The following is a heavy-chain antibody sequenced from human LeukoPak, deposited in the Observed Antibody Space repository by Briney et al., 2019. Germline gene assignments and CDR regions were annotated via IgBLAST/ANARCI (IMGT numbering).Heavy chain of an antibody. Sequence: PGGSLRLSCATSGFTFSSYAMSWVRQAPGKGLEWVSAISGSGGSTYYADSVKGRFTISRDNSKNTLYLQMNSLRAEDTAVYYCARVLDPSGAAIFDYWGQGTLVTVSS. D-gene: IGHD3-3*02. CDR3: ARVLDPSGAAIFDY. J-gene: IGHJ4*02. V-gene: IGHV3-23*01. CDR1: GFTFSSYA. CDR2: ISGSGGST.